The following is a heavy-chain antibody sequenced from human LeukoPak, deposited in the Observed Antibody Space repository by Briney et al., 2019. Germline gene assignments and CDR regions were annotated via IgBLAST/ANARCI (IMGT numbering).Heavy chain of an antibody. V-gene: IGHV4-39*01. CDR2: IYYSGST. D-gene: IGHD2-2*02. J-gene: IGHJ4*02. CDR1: GGSISSSSYY. CDR3: ARLRIRVVPAAIPDY. Sequence: PSETLSLTCTVSGGSISSSSYYWGWIRQPPGKGLEWIGSIYYSGSTYYNPSLKSRVTISVDTSKNQFSLKLSSATAADTAVYYCARLRIRVVPAAIPDYWGQGTLVTVSS.